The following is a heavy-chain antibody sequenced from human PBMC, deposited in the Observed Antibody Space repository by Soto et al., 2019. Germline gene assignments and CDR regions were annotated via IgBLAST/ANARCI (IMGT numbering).Heavy chain of an antibody. CDR2: MNPNSGNT. CDR3: ARGKGIAVAGWDYFDY. J-gene: IGHJ4*02. Sequence: QVQLGQSGAEVKKPGASVKVSCKASGYTFTSYDINWVRQATGQGLEWMGWMNPNSGNTGYAQKFQGRVTMTRNTSISTAYMELSSLRSEDTAVYYCARGKGIAVAGWDYFDYWGQGTLVTVSS. CDR1: GYTFTSYD. D-gene: IGHD6-19*01. V-gene: IGHV1-8*01.